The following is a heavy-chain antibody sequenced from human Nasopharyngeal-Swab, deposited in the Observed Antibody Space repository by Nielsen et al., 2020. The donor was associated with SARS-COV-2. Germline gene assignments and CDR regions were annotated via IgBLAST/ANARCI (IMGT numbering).Heavy chain of an antibody. Sequence: SETLSLTCAVYGGSFSGYYWSWIRQPPGKGLEWIGEINHSGSTNYNPSLKSRVTISVDTSKNQFSLKLSSVTAADTAVYYCARQVWQNYYYMDVWGKGTTVTVSS. CDR1: GGSFSGYY. CDR2: INHSGST. V-gene: IGHV4-34*01. J-gene: IGHJ6*03. CDR3: ARQVWQNYYYMDV. D-gene: IGHD3-16*01.